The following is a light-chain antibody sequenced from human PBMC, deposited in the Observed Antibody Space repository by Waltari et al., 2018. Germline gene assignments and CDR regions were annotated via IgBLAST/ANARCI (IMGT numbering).Light chain of an antibody. V-gene: IGKV3-15*01. CDR3: QQYNDWPYT. Sequence: EIVMTQSPVTLSVSPGERAALSCRPSQGVRTNLAWYQQRPGQTPRLLIYGTSTRATEIPARFSGSGSGTEFTLTISSLQSEDFAVYYCQQYNDWPYTFGQGTKLEIK. CDR2: GTS. CDR1: QGVRTN. J-gene: IGKJ2*01.